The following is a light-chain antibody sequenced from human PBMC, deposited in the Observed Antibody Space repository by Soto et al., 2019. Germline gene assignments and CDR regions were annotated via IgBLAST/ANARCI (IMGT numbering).Light chain of an antibody. J-gene: IGKJ4*01. CDR1: QSVTNSY. CDR2: GAS. CDR3: QQYSNWPLT. Sequence: TQSPVTLSVSPGEGATLSCRASQSVTNSYLAWYQQKPGQAPRLLIFGASTRAAGIPARFSGSGSGTEFTLTISSLQSEDFAVYYCQQYSNWPLTFGGGTKVDIK. V-gene: IGKV3-15*01.